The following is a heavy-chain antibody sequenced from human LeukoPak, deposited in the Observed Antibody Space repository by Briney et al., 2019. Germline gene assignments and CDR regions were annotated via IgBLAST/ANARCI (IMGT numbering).Heavy chain of an antibody. D-gene: IGHD2-8*01. Sequence: SETLSLTCTVSGGSISSYYWSWIRQPPGKGLEWIGYIYYSGSTNYNPSLKSRVTISVDTSKNQFSLKLSSVTAADTAVYYCARVDLSMSFDYWGQGTLVTVS. CDR2: IYYSGST. V-gene: IGHV4-59*01. J-gene: IGHJ4*02. CDR3: ARVDLSMSFDY. CDR1: GGSISSYY.